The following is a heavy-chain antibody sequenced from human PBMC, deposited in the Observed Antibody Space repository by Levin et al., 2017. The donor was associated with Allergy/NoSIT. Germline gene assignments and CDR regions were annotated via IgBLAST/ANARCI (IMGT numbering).Heavy chain of an antibody. CDR1: GYRFIDYY. CDR2: INPKSGGT. Sequence: ASVKVSCNTSGYRFIDYYIHWVRQAPGQGLQWMGWINPKSGGTNYAQKFQGRVTMTRDTPTSTFFMELTRLRHDDTALYYCARDRAEGANSGGFDIWGQGTQVIVSS. J-gene: IGHJ3*02. D-gene: IGHD6-19*01. CDR3: ARDRAEGANSGGFDI. V-gene: IGHV1-2*02.